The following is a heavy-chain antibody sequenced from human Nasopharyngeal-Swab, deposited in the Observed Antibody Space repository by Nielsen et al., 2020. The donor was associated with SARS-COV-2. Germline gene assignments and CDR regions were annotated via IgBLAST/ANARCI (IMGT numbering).Heavy chain of an antibody. D-gene: IGHD4-11*01. J-gene: IGHJ6*02. V-gene: IGHV3-11*06. CDR2: ISSSSSYT. Sequence: WIRQPPGKGLEWVSYISSSSSYTNYADSVKGRFTISRDNAKNSLYLQMNSLRAEDTAVYYCARDYSNSIGYYGMDVWGQGTTVTVSS. CDR3: ARDYSNSIGYYGMDV.